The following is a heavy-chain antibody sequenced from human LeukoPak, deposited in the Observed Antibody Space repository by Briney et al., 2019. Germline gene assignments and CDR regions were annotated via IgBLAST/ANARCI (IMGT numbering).Heavy chain of an antibody. D-gene: IGHD3-22*01. CDR3: GRDGTRWLSYFDY. CDR1: GYSFTSYW. J-gene: IGHJ4*02. Sequence: GESLKISCKGSGYSFTSYWIGWVRQMPGKGLEWMGIIYPGDSDTRYSPSFQGQVTISADKSISTAYLQWSSLKASDTAMYYCGRDGTRWLSYFDYWGQGTLVTVSS. V-gene: IGHV5-51*01. CDR2: IYPGDSDT.